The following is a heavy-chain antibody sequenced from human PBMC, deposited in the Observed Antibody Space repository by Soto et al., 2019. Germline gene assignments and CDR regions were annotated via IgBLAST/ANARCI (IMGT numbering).Heavy chain of an antibody. V-gene: IGHV1-69*01. CDR3: ARDGTLYDSRAYYYLY. D-gene: IGHD3-22*01. Sequence: QVQLVQSGAEVKKPGSSVKVSCKASGGTFRRYTITWVRQAPGQGLEWMGGITPMFGTPNYAQKFRGRVTITADESTSTASMELSSLRSEDTAMYFCARDGTLYDSRAYYYLYWGQGTLVTVSS. CDR2: ITPMFGTP. CDR1: GGTFRRYT. J-gene: IGHJ4*02.